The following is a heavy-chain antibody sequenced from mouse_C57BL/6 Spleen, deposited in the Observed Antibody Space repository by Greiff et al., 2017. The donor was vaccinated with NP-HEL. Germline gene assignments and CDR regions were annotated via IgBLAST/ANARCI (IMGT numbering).Heavy chain of an antibody. Sequence: EVKLMESGAELVRPGASVKLSCTASGFNIKDYYMHWVKQRPEQGLEWIGRIDPEDGDTEYAPKFQGKATMTADTSSNTAYLQLSSLTSEDTAVYYCTTFLYDYDEGFAYWGQGTLVTVSA. CDR3: TTFLYDYDEGFAY. J-gene: IGHJ3*01. D-gene: IGHD2-4*01. CDR1: GFNIKDYY. V-gene: IGHV14-1*01. CDR2: IDPEDGDT.